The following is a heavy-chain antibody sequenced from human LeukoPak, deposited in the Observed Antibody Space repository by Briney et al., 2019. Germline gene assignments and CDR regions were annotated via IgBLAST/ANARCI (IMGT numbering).Heavy chain of an antibody. CDR2: IYPADSDT. D-gene: IGHD2-2*01. Sequence: GESLKISCKGSGYSFTSYWIGWVRQMPGKGLEWMGIIYPADSDTRYSPSFQGQVTFSADKSTSTAYLQWSSLKASDTAMYYCARRYSSNWYWRFDYWGQGTLVTVSS. CDR3: ARRYSSNWYWRFDY. V-gene: IGHV5-51*01. CDR1: GYSFTSYW. J-gene: IGHJ4*02.